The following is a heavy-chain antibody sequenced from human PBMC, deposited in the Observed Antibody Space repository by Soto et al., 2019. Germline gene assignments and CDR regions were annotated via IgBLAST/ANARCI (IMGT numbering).Heavy chain of an antibody. J-gene: IGHJ6*02. Sequence: SETLSLTCTVSGGSISSGGYSWTWIRQSPGKGLEWIGYAYQSGSAYYNPSLKSRVTISVDRSKNQFSLNLTSVTAADTAVYYCARDYYGMDVWGQGTTVTVSS. CDR1: GGSISSGGYS. CDR3: ARDYYGMDV. V-gene: IGHV4-30-2*06. CDR2: AYQSGSA.